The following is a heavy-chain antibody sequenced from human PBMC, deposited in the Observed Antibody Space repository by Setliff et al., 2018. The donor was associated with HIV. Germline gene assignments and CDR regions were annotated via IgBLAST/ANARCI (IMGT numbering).Heavy chain of an antibody. J-gene: IGHJ6*02. V-gene: IGHV3-74*01. CDR3: ARKFRPGHGVDV. CDR1: GFTFSTYW. Sequence: GGSLRLSCAASGFTFSTYWMHWVRQAPGKGLVWVSHINNDGSETNYVDSVKGRFTIFRDNAKSSMYLQMNSLRAEDTAIYYCARKFRPGHGVDVWGQGTTVTVSS. CDR2: INNDGSET. D-gene: IGHD3-10*01.